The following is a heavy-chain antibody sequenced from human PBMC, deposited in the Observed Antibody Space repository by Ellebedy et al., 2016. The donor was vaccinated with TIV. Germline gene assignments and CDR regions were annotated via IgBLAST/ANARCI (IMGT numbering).Heavy chain of an antibody. CDR3: ARGGYGDYFGMDV. Sequence: MPSETLSLTCTASDDSIFGYFSTWVRQSPGRGLEWIGNIYYSGSTKYNPSLKSRITISADRSKNQFSLKLTSVTAADTAVYYCARGGYGDYFGMDVWGPGTTVTVSS. J-gene: IGHJ6*02. D-gene: IGHD3-10*01. V-gene: IGHV4-59*01. CDR2: IYYSGST. CDR1: DDSIFGYF.